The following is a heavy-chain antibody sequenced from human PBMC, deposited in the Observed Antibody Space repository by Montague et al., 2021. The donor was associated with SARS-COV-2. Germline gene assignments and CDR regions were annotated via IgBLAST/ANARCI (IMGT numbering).Heavy chain of an antibody. Sequence: SETLSLTCTVSGVSISGYTYFWGWIRQPPGKGLEWIASVYYSGSTYYNPPLKSRVTISVDTSKNQLSLKLSSVTAADTAVYYCARGPGVVIILAIYYYYGVDVWGQGTTVTVSS. V-gene: IGHV4-39*07. CDR2: VYYSGST. J-gene: IGHJ6*02. CDR3: ARGPGVVIILAIYYYYGVDV. D-gene: IGHD3-3*01. CDR1: GVSISGYTYF.